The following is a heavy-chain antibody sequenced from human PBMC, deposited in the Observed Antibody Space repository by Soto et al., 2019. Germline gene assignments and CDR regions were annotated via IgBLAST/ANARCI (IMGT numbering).Heavy chain of an antibody. CDR3: VRGRYGSEIH. Sequence: GSLRLSCAAFGVTVSSNYMTRVRLAPGKGLEWVSLVYSGGATHYAASVKGRFTISTHSSQNTLFLQMNSLRTEDTATYYCVRGRYGSEIHWGQGTKVTVSS. D-gene: IGHD3-10*01. CDR1: GVTVSSNY. CDR2: VYSGGAT. J-gene: IGHJ4*02. V-gene: IGHV3-53*04.